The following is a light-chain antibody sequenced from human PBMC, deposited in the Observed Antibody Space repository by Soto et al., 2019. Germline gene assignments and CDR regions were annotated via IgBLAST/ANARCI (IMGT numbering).Light chain of an antibody. J-gene: IGLJ1*01. CDR1: SCNSGGNA. CDR3: GSWARSMSAYV. V-gene: IGLV1-51*01. Sequence: SWLTHPPSVSSSPVRNVSISCSVSSCNSGGNAVSWYHQLPGTAPKLLIYDDNKRHSGIPDRFSCSKSGTSATLRITGFQTGDEADYYCGSWARSMSAYVLGTGTXVTVL. CDR2: DDN.